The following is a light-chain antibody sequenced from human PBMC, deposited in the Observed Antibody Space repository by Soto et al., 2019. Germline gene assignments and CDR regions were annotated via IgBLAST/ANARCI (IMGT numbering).Light chain of an antibody. Sequence: SVRAQPPSASWTPGQRVTISCSGSRSNIGSNTVNWYQQLPGTAPKLLIYSNNQRPSGVPDRFSGSKSGTSASLAISGLQSEDEADYYCAAWDDSLNGYVFGTGTKVTVL. CDR3: AAWDDSLNGYV. CDR2: SNN. CDR1: RSNIGSNT. J-gene: IGLJ1*01. V-gene: IGLV1-44*01.